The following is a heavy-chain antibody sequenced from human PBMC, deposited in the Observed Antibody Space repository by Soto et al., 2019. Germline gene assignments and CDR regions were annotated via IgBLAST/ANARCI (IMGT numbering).Heavy chain of an antibody. CDR2: IFYSGST. CDR3: ASYQQSYAFDI. Sequence: QVQLQESGPGLVKPSQTLSLTCTVSGGSISSGGYYWSWIRQHPGKGLEWIGYIFYSGSTYYNPSRKSLVTISVDTSKYQFSLKLSSVTAADTAVYYCASYQQSYAFDIWGQGTMVTVSS. CDR1: GGSISSGGYY. J-gene: IGHJ3*02. D-gene: IGHD2-2*01. V-gene: IGHV4-31*01.